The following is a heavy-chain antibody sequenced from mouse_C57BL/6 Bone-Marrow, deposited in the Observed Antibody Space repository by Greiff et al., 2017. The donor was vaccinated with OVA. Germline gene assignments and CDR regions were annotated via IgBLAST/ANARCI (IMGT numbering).Heavy chain of an antibody. CDR3: ARGLYSNPCAY. Sequence: EVKLVESGGGLVKPGGSLKLSCAASGFTFSDYGMHWVRQAPEKGLEWVAYISSGSSTIYYADTVKGRFTISRDNAKNTLFLQMTSLRSEDTAMYYWARGLYSNPCAYWGQGTLVTGSA. CDR1: GFTFSDYG. D-gene: IGHD2-5*01. V-gene: IGHV5-17*01. J-gene: IGHJ3*01. CDR2: ISSGSSTI.